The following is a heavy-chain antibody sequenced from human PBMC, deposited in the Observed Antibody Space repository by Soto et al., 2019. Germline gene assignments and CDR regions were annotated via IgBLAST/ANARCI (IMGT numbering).Heavy chain of an antibody. Sequence: HPWGSLRLSCAASGFTFSSYAMSWVRQAPGKGLEWVSAISGSGDSTYYADSVKGRFTISRDNSKNTLYLQMNSLRAEDTAVYYCASNRAMSSTSPFDYWGQGTLVTVSS. CDR1: GFTFSSYA. CDR2: ISGSGDST. D-gene: IGHD2-2*01. J-gene: IGHJ4*02. CDR3: ASNRAMSSTSPFDY. V-gene: IGHV3-23*01.